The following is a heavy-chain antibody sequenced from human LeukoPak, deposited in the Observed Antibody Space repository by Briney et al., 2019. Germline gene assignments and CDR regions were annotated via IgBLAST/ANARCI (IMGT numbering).Heavy chain of an antibody. CDR1: GFTFSSYA. J-gene: IGHJ4*02. CDR3: ARAPYGRPPDY. V-gene: IGHV3-30*04. Sequence: GGSLRLSCAASGFTFSSYAMHWVRQAPGKGLEWVAVISYDGSNKYYADSVKGRFTISRDNSKNTLYLQMNSLRAEDTAVYYCARAPYGRPPDYWGQGTLGTVSS. D-gene: IGHD4-17*01. CDR2: ISYDGSNK.